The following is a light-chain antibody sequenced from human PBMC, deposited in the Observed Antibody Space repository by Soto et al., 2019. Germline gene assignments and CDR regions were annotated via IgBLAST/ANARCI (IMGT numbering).Light chain of an antibody. Sequence: EIVLTQSPGTLSLSPGERATLSCRASQSVSSSYLAWYQQKPGQAPRLLIYGASSRATGIPDRFSGSGSGTDFILTISRLEPEDFAVYYCQQYGRPPNAFGQGTKLEIK. CDR1: QSVSSSY. J-gene: IGKJ2*01. CDR3: QQYGRPPNA. V-gene: IGKV3-20*01. CDR2: GAS.